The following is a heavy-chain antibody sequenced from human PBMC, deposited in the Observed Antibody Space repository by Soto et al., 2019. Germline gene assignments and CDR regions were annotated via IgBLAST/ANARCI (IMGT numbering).Heavy chain of an antibody. V-gene: IGHV3-33*01. CDR1: GFTFSNYG. Sequence: QVQLVASGGGVVQPGRSLRLSCAASGFTFSNYGMHWVRQAPGRGLEWVAVIWDDGSNKYYTDSVKGRFTISRDNSKNTLYLQMNSLRVEDTAVYYCARPPVPKIYWYFDLWGRGTRVAVSS. CDR3: ARPPVPKIYWYFDL. CDR2: IWDDGSNK. J-gene: IGHJ2*01. D-gene: IGHD6-6*01.